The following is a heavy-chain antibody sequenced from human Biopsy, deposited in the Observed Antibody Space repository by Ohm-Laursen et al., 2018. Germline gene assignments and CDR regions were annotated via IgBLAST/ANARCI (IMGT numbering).Heavy chain of an antibody. CDR3: ARNTGWYGDLYYFDY. D-gene: IGHD6-19*01. CDR2: INPSGSTT. V-gene: IGHV1-46*01. CDR1: GYSFTSYY. J-gene: IGHJ4*02. Sequence: SVKVSCKASGYSFTSYYMHWVRQAPGQGLEWMGMINPSGSTTSYPQIFQGRVTMTRDTPKSTVCMELSSLRSADTAVYFCARNTGWYGDLYYFDYWGQGTLVTVSS.